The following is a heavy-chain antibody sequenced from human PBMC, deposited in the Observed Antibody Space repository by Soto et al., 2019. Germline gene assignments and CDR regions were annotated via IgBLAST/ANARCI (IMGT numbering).Heavy chain of an antibody. CDR3: ASGYSYGSMNY. CDR2: IWYDGSNK. CDR1: GFTFSSYG. J-gene: IGHJ4*02. D-gene: IGHD5-18*01. V-gene: IGHV3-33*01. Sequence: ESGGGVVQPGRSLRLSCAASGFTFSSYGMHWVRQAPGKGLEWVAVIWYDGSNKYYADSVKGRFTISRDNSKNTLYLQMNSLRAEDTAVYYCASGYSYGSMNYWGQGTLVTVSS.